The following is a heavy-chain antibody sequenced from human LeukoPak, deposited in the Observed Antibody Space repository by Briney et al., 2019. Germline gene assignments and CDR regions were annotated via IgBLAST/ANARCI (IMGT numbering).Heavy chain of an antibody. CDR3: ARDRLWGEDDAFDF. CDR2: ISAYNGNT. Sequence: GASVKVSCKASGYTFTTYGITWVRQAPGQGLEWMGWISAYNGNTDYAQKLQGRLTMTTDTSTSTAYMELRSLRSDDTAVYYCARDRLWGEDDAFDFWGQGTMVTVSS. V-gene: IGHV1-18*01. D-gene: IGHD3-16*01. CDR1: GYTFTTYG. J-gene: IGHJ3*01.